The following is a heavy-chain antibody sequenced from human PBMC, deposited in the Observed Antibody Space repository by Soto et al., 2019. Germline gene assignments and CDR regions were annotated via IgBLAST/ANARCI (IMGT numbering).Heavy chain of an antibody. Sequence: SETLSLTCTVSGGSISDDYWSWIRQPPGKGLEWIGHISHSGSTNYNPSLKSRVTISVDTSENQFSLKLNSVTAADTAVYYCAREVVVVVAATNHDTFDIWGQGTMVTVSS. CDR3: AREVVVVVAATNHDTFDI. D-gene: IGHD2-15*01. CDR1: GGSISDDY. J-gene: IGHJ3*02. V-gene: IGHV4-59*12. CDR2: ISHSGST.